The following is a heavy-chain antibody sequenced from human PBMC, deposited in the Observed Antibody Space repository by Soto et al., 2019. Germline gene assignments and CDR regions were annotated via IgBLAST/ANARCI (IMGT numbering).Heavy chain of an antibody. D-gene: IGHD6-13*01. Sequence: ASVKVSCKASGYTFTSYAMNWVRQAPGQRLEWLGWINAGNGNTKYAQKFQGRVTMTTDTSTSTAYMELSSLRSEDTAVYYCAREWQQLVLYNYYYYYGMDVWGQGTTVTVSS. CDR3: AREWQQLVLYNYYYYYGMDV. J-gene: IGHJ6*02. V-gene: IGHV1-3*01. CDR2: INAGNGNT. CDR1: GYTFTSYA.